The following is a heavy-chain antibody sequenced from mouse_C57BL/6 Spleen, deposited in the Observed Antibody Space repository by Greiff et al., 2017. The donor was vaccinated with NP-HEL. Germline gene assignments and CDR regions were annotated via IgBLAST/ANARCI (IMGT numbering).Heavy chain of an antibody. J-gene: IGHJ2*01. CDR2: IYPGSGST. Sequence: QVQLKQPGAELVKPGASVKMSCKASGYTFTSYWITWVKQRPGQGLEWIGDIYPGSGSTNYNEKFKSKATLTVDTSSSTAYMQLSSLTSEDSAVYYCAREGTGTLYFDYWGQGTTLTVSS. CDR3: AREGTGTLYFDY. V-gene: IGHV1-55*01. CDR1: GYTFTSYW. D-gene: IGHD4-1*01.